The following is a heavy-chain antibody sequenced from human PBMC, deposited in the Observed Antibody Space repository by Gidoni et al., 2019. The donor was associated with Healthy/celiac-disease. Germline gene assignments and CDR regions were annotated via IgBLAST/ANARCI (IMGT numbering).Heavy chain of an antibody. J-gene: IGHJ6*02. CDR3: ARGHPPETPSYYYYGMDV. CDR1: GYTFTSYS. CDR2: INPSGGST. V-gene: IGHV1-46*01. Sequence: QVQLVQSGAEVRKPGASLQVSCKASGYTFTSYSMHWVRQAPGQGLEWMGIINPSGGSTSYAQKFQGRVSMTRDTSTSTVYMELSSLRSEDTAVYYCARGHPPETPSYYYYGMDVWGQGTTVTVSS. D-gene: IGHD2-15*01.